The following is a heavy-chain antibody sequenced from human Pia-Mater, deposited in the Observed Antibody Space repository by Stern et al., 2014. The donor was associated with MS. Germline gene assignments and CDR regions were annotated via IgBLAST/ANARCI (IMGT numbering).Heavy chain of an antibody. CDR3: ARGDSSSPLEY. CDR2: RWYDGSKK. J-gene: IGHJ4*02. CDR1: GYTFSSYG. Sequence: VQLVESGGGVVQPGRSLRLSCAASGYTFSSYGMHWVRQTPGKGLEWVAVRWYDGSKKYYADAVKGRFTISRDNSENTLYLQMNSLRAEDTAVYYCARGDSSSPLEYWGQGTLVTVSS. D-gene: IGHD6-6*01. V-gene: IGHV3-33*01.